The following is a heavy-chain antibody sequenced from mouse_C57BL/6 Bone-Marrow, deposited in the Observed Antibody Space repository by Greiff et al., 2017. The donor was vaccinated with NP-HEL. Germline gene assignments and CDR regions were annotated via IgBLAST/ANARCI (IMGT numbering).Heavy chain of an antibody. CDR1: GFNIKDDY. CDR3: TTYGSSPYYFDY. V-gene: IGHV14-4*01. CDR2: IDPENGDT. D-gene: IGHD1-1*01. Sequence: EVKLMESGAELVRPGASVKLSCTASGFNIKDDYMHWVKQRPEQGLEWIGWIDPENGDTEYASKFQGKATITADTSSNTAYLQLSSLTSEDTAVYYCTTYGSSPYYFDYWGQGTTLTVSS. J-gene: IGHJ2*01.